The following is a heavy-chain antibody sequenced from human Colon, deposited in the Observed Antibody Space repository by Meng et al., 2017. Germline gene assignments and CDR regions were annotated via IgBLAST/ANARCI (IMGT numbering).Heavy chain of an antibody. D-gene: IGHD2-15*01. CDR2: INPNNGGT. V-gene: IGHV1-2*06. Sequence: QVQLVQSGAEVKKPGASGRVSCQASGYTFSGYFMHWVRQAPGQGLEWMGRINPNNGGTNYAQKFQGRVTMTRDTSISTAYMELSRLRSDDTAVYYCARGRDSGGSSFGSWGQGTLVTVSS. CDR3: ARGRDSGGSSFGS. J-gene: IGHJ4*02. CDR1: GYTFSGYF.